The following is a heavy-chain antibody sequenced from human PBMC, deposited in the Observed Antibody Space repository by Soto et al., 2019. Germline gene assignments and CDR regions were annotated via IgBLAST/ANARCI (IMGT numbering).Heavy chain of an antibody. CDR1: GGSISSGDYY. V-gene: IGHV4-30-4*01. J-gene: IGHJ6*02. D-gene: IGHD3-22*01. CDR3: ARTSYYDSTGYYNLDV. CDR2: IYYSGST. Sequence: SETLSLTCTVSGGSISSGDYYWSWIRQPPGKGLEWIGYIYYSGSTYYNPSLKSRVTISVDTSKNQFSLKLNSVNAADTADYYCARTSYYDSTGYYNLDVWGPGTTVTVSS.